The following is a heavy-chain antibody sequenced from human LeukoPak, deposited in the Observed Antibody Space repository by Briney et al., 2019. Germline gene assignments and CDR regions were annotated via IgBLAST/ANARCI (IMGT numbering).Heavy chain of an antibody. CDR2: IKQDGSEK. V-gene: IGHV3-7*01. Sequence: GGSLRLSCAASGFTFSSYWMSWVRQAPGQGLEWVANIKQDGSEKYYVDSVKGRFTISRDNAKNSLYLQMNSLRAEDTAVYYCAGLATVTTFYYFDYWGQGTLVTVSS. D-gene: IGHD4-17*01. CDR3: AGLATVTTFYYFDY. CDR1: GFTFSSYW. J-gene: IGHJ4*02.